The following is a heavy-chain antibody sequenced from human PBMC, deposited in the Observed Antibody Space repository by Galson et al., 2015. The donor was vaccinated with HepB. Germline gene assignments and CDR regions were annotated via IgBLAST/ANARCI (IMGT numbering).Heavy chain of an antibody. CDR1: GFTFSSAS. CDR2: IKSQTRGGTH. V-gene: IGHV3-15*01. CDR3: TTDRGEFDY. Sequence: SLRLSCAASGFTFSSASMSWVRQAPGKGLEWVGRIKSQTRGGTHDYAAPAKGRFTISRYDSKNTLYLQMNSLKTEDTAVYYCTTDRGEFDYWGQGTLVTVSS. D-gene: IGHD3-16*01. J-gene: IGHJ4*02.